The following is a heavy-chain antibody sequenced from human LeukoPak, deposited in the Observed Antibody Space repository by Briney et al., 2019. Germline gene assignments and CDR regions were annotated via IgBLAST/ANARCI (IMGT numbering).Heavy chain of an antibody. CDR1: GYSFTSYW. V-gene: IGHV5-51*01. CDR3: ARVQYSSGWYLAFDI. Sequence: GEPLKISCKGSGYSFTSYWIGWVRQMPGKGLEWMGIIYPGDSDTRYSPSFQGQVTISADKSISTAYLQWSSLKASDTAMYYCARVQYSSGWYLAFDIWGQGTMVTVSS. D-gene: IGHD6-19*01. CDR2: IYPGDSDT. J-gene: IGHJ3*02.